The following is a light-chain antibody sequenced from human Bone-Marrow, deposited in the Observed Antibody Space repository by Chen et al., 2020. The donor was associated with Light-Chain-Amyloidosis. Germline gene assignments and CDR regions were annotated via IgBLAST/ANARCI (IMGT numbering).Light chain of an antibody. V-gene: IGLV3-25*03. CDR3: QSADSSGTYEVI. Sequence: SYELTQPPSVSVSPGQTASIPCYGDDLPTKYAYVYHQQPGQAPVLVIHSDTERPSGISQRFSGSSSGTTATLTISGVQAEDEADYHCQSADSSGTYEVIFGGGTKLTVL. CDR1: DLPTKY. J-gene: IGLJ2*01. CDR2: SDT.